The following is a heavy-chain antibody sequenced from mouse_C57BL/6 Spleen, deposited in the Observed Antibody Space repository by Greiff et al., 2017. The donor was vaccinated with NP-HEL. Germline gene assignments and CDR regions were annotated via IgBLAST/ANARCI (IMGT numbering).Heavy chain of an antibody. J-gene: IGHJ2*01. D-gene: IGHD3-3*01. Sequence: VQLQQSGPELVKPGASVKISCKASGYTFTDYYINWVKQRPGQGLEWIGWIFPGSGSTYYNEKFKGKATLTVDKSSSTAYMLLSSLTSEDSAVYFCARRKGLRRGYCFDYWGQGTTLTVSS. CDR3: ARRKGLRRGYCFDY. V-gene: IGHV1-75*01. CDR1: GYTFTDYY. CDR2: IFPGSGST.